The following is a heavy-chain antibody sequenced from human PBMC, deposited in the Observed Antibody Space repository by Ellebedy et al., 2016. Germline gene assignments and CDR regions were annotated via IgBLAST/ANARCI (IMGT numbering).Heavy chain of an antibody. CDR3: ARVRAPDLYENQDMDV. Sequence: GGSLRLXCAASGFTFSRFDIHWVRQAQGKGLEWVAAISNDGNDENYGASVKGRFSISRDNSKNRVYLQMSSLRVEDTAVYSCARVRAPDLYENQDMDVWGQGTTVTVSS. V-gene: IGHV3-30*03. CDR1: GFTFSRFD. J-gene: IGHJ6*02. CDR2: ISNDGNDE. D-gene: IGHD1-14*01.